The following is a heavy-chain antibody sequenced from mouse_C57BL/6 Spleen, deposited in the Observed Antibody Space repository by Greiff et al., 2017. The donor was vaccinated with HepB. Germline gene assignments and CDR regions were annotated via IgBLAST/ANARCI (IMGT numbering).Heavy chain of an antibody. J-gene: IGHJ1*03. CDR2: LYYSGTI. V-gene: IGHV3-5*01. CDR3: ARWDYDDWYFDV. CDR1: GISITTGNYR. Sequence: EVKLQESGPGLVKPSQTVFLTCTVTGISITTGNYRWSWIRQFPGNKLEWIGYLYYSGTITYNPSLTSRTTITRDTPKNQFFLEMNSLTAEDTATYYCARWDYDDWYFDVWGTGTTVTVSS. D-gene: IGHD2-4*01.